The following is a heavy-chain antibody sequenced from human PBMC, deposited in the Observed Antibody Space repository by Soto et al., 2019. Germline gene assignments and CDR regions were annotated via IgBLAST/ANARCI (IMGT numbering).Heavy chain of an antibody. D-gene: IGHD3-10*01. CDR1: GDTFTSYA. V-gene: IGHV1-3*01. CDR2: INAGNGNT. Sequence: ASVKVSCKACGDTFTSYAMHWVRQAPGQRLEWMGWINAGNGNTKYSQKFQGRVTITRDTSASTAYMELSSLRSEDTAVYYCARVRARYGSGSYLLDYWXQGTLVTVSS. J-gene: IGHJ4*02. CDR3: ARVRARYGSGSYLLDY.